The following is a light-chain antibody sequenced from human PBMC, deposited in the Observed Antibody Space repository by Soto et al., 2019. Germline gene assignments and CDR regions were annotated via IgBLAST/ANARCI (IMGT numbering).Light chain of an antibody. CDR1: QSISTL. J-gene: IGKJ1*01. CDR3: QQYHTYWT. CDR2: ESS. V-gene: IGKV1-5*03. Sequence: IQMTQSPSTLSASVGDSVTITCRASQSISTLTAWYQQKPGKAPRLLLYESSVLESGVPSRFSGDGSGTDFTLPISGLQPDDSAIYYCQQYHTYWTFGQGTKVEVK.